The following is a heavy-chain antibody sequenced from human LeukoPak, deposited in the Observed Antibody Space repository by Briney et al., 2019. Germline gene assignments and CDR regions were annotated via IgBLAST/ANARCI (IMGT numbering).Heavy chain of an antibody. CDR1: GFTFSVYG. Sequence: GGSLRLPCAASGFTFSVYGMHWVRQAPGKELEWVAVIWYDGSIKYYGDSVKGRFTISRDNSKNTLYLQINGLRAEDTAVYYCARDDEYSGYGQFDYWGQGTLVTVSS. J-gene: IGHJ4*02. CDR2: IWYDGSIK. D-gene: IGHD5-12*01. CDR3: ARDDEYSGYGQFDY. V-gene: IGHV3-33*01.